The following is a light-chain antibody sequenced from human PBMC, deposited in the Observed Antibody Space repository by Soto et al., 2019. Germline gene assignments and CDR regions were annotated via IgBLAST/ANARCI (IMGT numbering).Light chain of an antibody. J-gene: IGKJ1*01. CDR1: PSVSSY. Sequence: EIVLTQSPATLSLSPGEKATLSCRASPSVSSYLAWYQQKPGQAPRLLMFDASIRATGITARFSGTGSETDFTITITSLEPEDFAVYYCQQRSNWPWTFGQGTKVEIK. V-gene: IGKV3-11*01. CDR2: DAS. CDR3: QQRSNWPWT.